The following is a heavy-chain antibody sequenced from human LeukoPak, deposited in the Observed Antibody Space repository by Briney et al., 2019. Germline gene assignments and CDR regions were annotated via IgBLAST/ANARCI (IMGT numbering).Heavy chain of an antibody. J-gene: IGHJ4*02. V-gene: IGHV4-59*11. Sequence: SETLSLTCTVSGGSISPHYWSWIRQPPGKGLEWIGYIYYNGRTNYNPSLNSRVTISVDTSRKQFSLMLTSVTAADTAVYYCARAKLAGLVRVIDYWGQGILVTASS. CDR3: ARAKLAGLVRVIDY. CDR1: GGSISPHY. D-gene: IGHD6-19*01. CDR2: IYYNGRT.